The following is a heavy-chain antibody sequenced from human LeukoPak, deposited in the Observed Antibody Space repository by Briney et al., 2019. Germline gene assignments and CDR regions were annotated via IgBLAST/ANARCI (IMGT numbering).Heavy chain of an antibody. CDR2: ISSSSSYI. CDR3: ARDGGYSYGYAFDI. Sequence: GGSLRLSCAASGFTVSSNYMSWVRQAPGKGLEWVSSISSSSSYIYYADSVKGRFTISRDNAKNSLYLQMNSLRAEDTAVYYCARDGGYSYGYAFDIWGQGTMVTVSS. D-gene: IGHD5-18*01. J-gene: IGHJ3*02. CDR1: GFTVSSNY. V-gene: IGHV3-21*01.